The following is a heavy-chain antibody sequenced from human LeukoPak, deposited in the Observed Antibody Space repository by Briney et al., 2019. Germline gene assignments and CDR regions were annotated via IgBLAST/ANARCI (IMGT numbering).Heavy chain of an antibody. CDR3: ARVVVTANPSDAFDI. Sequence: GGSLRLSCAASGFTSSSYYMNWGRQAPGKGLEWVSSISASGRSIYYADSVKGRFTTSRDNAKNSLYLQMSSLRAEDTAVYYCARVVVTANPSDAFDIWGQGTMVTVSS. J-gene: IGHJ3*02. CDR2: ISASGRSI. V-gene: IGHV3-21*01. D-gene: IGHD2-21*02. CDR1: GFTSSSYY.